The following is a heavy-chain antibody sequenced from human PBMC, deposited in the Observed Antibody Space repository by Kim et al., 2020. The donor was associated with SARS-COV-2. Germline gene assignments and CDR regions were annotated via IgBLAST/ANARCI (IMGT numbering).Heavy chain of an antibody. Sequence: GGSLRLSCAASGFTFSSYAMSWVRQAPGKGLEWVSAMSGSDGSTYYTDSVKGRFTISRDNSKNTLYLQFNSLRAEDTAVYYCAKDNTGRAIPEIFDYWGQGTLVTVSS. J-gene: IGHJ4*02. CDR2: MSGSDGST. D-gene: IGHD2-2*02. V-gene: IGHV3-23*01. CDR1: GFTFSSYA. CDR3: AKDNTGRAIPEIFDY.